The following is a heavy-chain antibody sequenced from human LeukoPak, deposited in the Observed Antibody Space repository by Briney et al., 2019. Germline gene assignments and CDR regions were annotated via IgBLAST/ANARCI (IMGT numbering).Heavy chain of an antibody. CDR3: ARRAGGYSHPYDY. D-gene: IGHD4-23*01. J-gene: IGHJ4*02. V-gene: IGHV3-53*01. CDR2: IYSGGTT. Sequence: GGSLRLSCVASGFTFTNAWMSWVRQAPGKGLEWVSLIYSGGTTYYADSVKGRFTISRDNSKNTLYLQMNSLRAEDTAVYYCARRAGGYSHPYDYWGQGILVTVSS. CDR1: GFTFTNAW.